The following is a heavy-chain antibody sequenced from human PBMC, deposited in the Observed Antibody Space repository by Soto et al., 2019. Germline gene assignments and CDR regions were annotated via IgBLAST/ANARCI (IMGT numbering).Heavy chain of an antibody. Sequence: EVQLLESGGGLVQPGESLRLSCAASGFTFSSYARSWVRQAPGKGLEWVSVISGSDDSTYYEDSVKGRFTISRDNSKNTLYLQMNSLRAEDTAVYYCAKRSSSSTFDYWGQGTLVTVSS. CDR2: ISGSDDST. CDR1: GFTFSSYA. J-gene: IGHJ4*02. D-gene: IGHD6-6*01. V-gene: IGHV3-23*01. CDR3: AKRSSSSTFDY.